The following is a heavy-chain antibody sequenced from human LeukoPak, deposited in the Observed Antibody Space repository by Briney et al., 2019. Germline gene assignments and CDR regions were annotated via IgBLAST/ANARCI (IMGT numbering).Heavy chain of an antibody. D-gene: IGHD3-10*01. Sequence: KPSETLSLTCTVSGDSISTYYWSWIRQPPGKGLEWIGYIRYSGSANYNPSLRSRVTISIDTSKNQFSLKLSSVTAADTAVYYCARRELLSTPDAFDIWGQGTMVTVSS. CDR1: GDSISTYY. J-gene: IGHJ3*02. CDR3: ARRELLSTPDAFDI. CDR2: IRYSGSA. V-gene: IGHV4-59*08.